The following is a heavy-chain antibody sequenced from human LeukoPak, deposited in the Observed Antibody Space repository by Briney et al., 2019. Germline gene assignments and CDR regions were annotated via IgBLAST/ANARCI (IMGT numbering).Heavy chain of an antibody. D-gene: IGHD6-19*01. V-gene: IGHV3-73*01. Sequence: PAGGSLKLSCAASGFTFSGSAMHWVRQASGKGLEWVGRIRSKTNNNATAYAASVKGRFTISRDDSKNTAYLQMNSLKTEDTAVYYCTRLGWNYVDYWGQGTLVTVSS. J-gene: IGHJ4*02. CDR1: GFTFSGSA. CDR2: IRSKTNNNAT. CDR3: TRLGWNYVDY.